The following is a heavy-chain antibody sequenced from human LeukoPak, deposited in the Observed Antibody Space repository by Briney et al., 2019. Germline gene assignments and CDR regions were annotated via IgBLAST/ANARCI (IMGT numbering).Heavy chain of an antibody. D-gene: IGHD4-23*01. J-gene: IGHJ4*02. CDR1: GYTFNSYY. Sequence: ASVKVSCKASGYTFNSYYMHWVRQAPGQRLEWVGLISPTGDSTNYAQTFRGRVTMTRDTSTNTVYMDLSSLRSEDTAVYYCAREASGGYFDYWGQGTLVIVSS. CDR3: AREASGGYFDY. V-gene: IGHV1-46*02. CDR2: ISPTGDST.